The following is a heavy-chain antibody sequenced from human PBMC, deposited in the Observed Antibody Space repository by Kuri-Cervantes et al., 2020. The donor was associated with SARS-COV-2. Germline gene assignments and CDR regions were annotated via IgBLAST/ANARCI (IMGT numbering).Heavy chain of an antibody. CDR2: ISSSSSYI. V-gene: IGHV3-21*01. J-gene: IGHJ2*01. Sequence: GESLKISCAASGFTFSSYSMNWVRQAPGKGLEWVSSISSSSSYIYYADSVKGRFTISRDNAKNSLYLQMNSLRAEDTAVYYCARDRDPYSNPAYFDPWGRGTPVTVSS. CDR3: ARDRDPYSNPAYFDP. CDR1: GFTFSSYS. D-gene: IGHD4-11*01.